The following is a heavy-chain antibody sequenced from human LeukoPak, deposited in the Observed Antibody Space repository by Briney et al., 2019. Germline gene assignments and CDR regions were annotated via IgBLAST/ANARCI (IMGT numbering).Heavy chain of an antibody. V-gene: IGHV3-7*01. CDR3: ARIVGYCEKPSCSHHGLDV. CDR1: GFTFSTYW. J-gene: IGHJ6*02. Sequence: GGSLRLSCAASGFTFSTYWMSWVRQAPGKGLEWVANIKQDGSEQCYVGSVKGRFTISRDNAKNSLYLQMNSLRADDTAVYYCARIVGYCEKPSCSHHGLDVWGQGTTVTVSS. CDR2: IKQDGSEQ. D-gene: IGHD2-2*01.